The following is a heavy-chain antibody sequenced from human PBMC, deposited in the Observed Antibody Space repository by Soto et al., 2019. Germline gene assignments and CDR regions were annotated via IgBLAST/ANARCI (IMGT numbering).Heavy chain of an antibody. J-gene: IGHJ5*02. CDR1: GYTFTSYG. Sequence: GASVKVSCKASGYTFTSYGISWVRQAPGQGLEWMGWISAYNGNTNYAQKLQGRVTMTTDTSTSTAYMELRSLRSDDTAVYYCARPQSPNYGDNRWNWFDPWGQGTLVTVSS. CDR2: ISAYNGNT. CDR3: ARPQSPNYGDNRWNWFDP. D-gene: IGHD4-17*01. V-gene: IGHV1-18*01.